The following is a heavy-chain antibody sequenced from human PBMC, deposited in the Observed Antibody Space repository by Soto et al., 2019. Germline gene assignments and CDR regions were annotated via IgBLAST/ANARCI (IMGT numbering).Heavy chain of an antibody. CDR3: ARDLTHKDLDY. CDR1: GYTFTSYG. CDR2: ISAYNGNT. J-gene: IGHJ4*02. V-gene: IGHV1-18*04. Sequence: ASVKVSCKASGYTFTSYGISWVRQAPVQRLEWMGWISAYNGNTNYAQNLQGRVTMTTDTSTSTAYMELRSLRSDDTAVYYCARDLTHKDLDYRGQGTLVTVSS.